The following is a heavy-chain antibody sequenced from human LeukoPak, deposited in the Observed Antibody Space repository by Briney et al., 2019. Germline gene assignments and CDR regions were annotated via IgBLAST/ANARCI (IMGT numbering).Heavy chain of an antibody. CDR2: ISAYNGNT. J-gene: IGHJ3*02. CDR3: ATGVIQLWAHRIPHAFDI. CDR1: GYTFTSYG. Sequence: ASVKVSCKASGYTFTSYGISWVRQAPGQGLEWMGWISAYNGNTNYAQKLQGRVTMTEDTSTDTAYMELSSLRSEDTAVYYCATGVIQLWAHRIPHAFDIWGQGTMVTVSS. V-gene: IGHV1-18*01. D-gene: IGHD5-18*01.